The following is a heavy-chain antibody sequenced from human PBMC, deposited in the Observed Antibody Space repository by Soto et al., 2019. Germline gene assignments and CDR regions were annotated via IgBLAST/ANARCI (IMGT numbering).Heavy chain of an antibody. CDR2: IIPIFGTA. CDR3: ARSGTRTDSSGYGY. Sequence: QVQLVQSGAEVKKPGSSVKVSCKASAGTFSSYAISWVRQAPGQGLAWMGGIIPIFGTANYAQKFQGRVTSTGDESTSTAYMELSSLRSEDTAVYYGARSGTRTDSSGYGYWGQGTLVTVSS. V-gene: IGHV1-69*12. J-gene: IGHJ4*02. D-gene: IGHD3-22*01. CDR1: AGTFSSYA.